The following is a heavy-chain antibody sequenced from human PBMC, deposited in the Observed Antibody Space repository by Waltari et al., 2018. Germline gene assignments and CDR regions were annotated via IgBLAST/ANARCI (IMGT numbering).Heavy chain of an antibody. D-gene: IGHD3-3*01. CDR1: GYSFPDQF. J-gene: IGHJ1*01. Sequence: EVHLTQSGAAVKKPGAPVKISCKASGYSFPDQFLHWVRQAPGKGPEWIGRVDPEDGETTLAEKFEGRVTITADTSTDTAYMDLSRLRSEDTALYYCMTLPIFGLVIKNYWGQGTLVTVSS. V-gene: IGHV1-69-2*01. CDR2: VDPEDGET. CDR3: MTLPIFGLVIKNY.